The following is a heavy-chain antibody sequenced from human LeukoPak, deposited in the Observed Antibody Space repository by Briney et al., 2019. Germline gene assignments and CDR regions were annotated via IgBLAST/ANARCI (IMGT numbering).Heavy chain of an antibody. V-gene: IGHV3-48*04. CDR2: ISSSSSTI. D-gene: IGHD4-11*01. CDR3: TRDPTQYLRYGYFDY. CDR1: GFTFSSYA. J-gene: IGHJ4*02. Sequence: PGGSLRLSCAASGFTFSSYAMSWVRQAPGKGLEWVSYISSSSSTIYYADSVKGRFTISRDNAKNSLYLQMNSLRAEDTAVYYCTRDPTQYLRYGYFDYWGQGTLVTVSS.